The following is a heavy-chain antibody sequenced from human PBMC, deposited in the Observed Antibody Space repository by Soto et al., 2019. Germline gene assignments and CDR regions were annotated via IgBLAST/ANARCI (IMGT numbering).Heavy chain of an antibody. CDR3: VRIPHSTTSYYDHSYGMDV. Sequence: GASLKISCKCSGYSFPSQRIGWVRPTPGKGLEWMGSIYPADSDTRYSPSFQGQVIISADKSLRTAYLEWTSLKASDSAVYYCVRIPHSTTSYYDHSYGMDVWCQGTTVTVS. CDR1: GYSFPSQR. J-gene: IGHJ6*02. D-gene: IGHD6-13*01. V-gene: IGHV5-51*01. CDR2: IYPADSDT.